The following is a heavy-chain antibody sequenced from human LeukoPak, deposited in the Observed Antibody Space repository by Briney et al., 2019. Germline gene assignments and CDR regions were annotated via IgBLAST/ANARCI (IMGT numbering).Heavy chain of an antibody. Sequence: PGKSLRLSCAASGLTFSNYAMYWVRQAPGKGLEWVAVISYDGSNKYYADSVKGRFTISRDNSKNTLYLQMNSLRAEDTAVYYCARDNWGWDYWGQGTLVTVSS. CDR2: ISYDGSNK. D-gene: IGHD7-27*01. V-gene: IGHV3-30-3*01. CDR3: ARDNWGWDY. CDR1: GLTFSNYA. J-gene: IGHJ4*02.